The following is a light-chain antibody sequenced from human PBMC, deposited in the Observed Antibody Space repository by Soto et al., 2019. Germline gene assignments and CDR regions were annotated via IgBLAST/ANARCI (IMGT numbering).Light chain of an antibody. CDR1: SSNTGAGYD. J-gene: IGLJ3*02. Sequence: QSVLTQSPSVSGAPGQRVTIPCTGSSSNTGAGYDVHWYQQFPGTAPKLLIYNSRNRPSGVPDRFSGSKSGTSASLAITGLQAEDEADYYCQSYDSSLSAWVFGGGTKLTVL. CDR3: QSYDSSLSAWV. V-gene: IGLV1-40*01. CDR2: NSR.